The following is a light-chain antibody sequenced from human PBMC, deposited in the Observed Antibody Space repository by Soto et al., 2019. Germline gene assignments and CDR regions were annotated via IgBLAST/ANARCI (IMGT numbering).Light chain of an antibody. Sequence: EIVLTQIPGTLSLSPGDRATLSCRASHNVATNYLAWYQQKPGQAPRLLIYGASNRATGIPDRFSGTGSGTDFSLTISRLEPEDFAVYFCQQYGTSPLTFGGGTKAEIK. J-gene: IGKJ4*01. CDR2: GAS. CDR1: HNVATNY. V-gene: IGKV3-20*01. CDR3: QQYGTSPLT.